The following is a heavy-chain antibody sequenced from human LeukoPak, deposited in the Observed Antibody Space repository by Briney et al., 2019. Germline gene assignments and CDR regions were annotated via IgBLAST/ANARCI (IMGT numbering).Heavy chain of an antibody. J-gene: IGHJ3*02. CDR3: AKDQWDIVVVPAAIPDAFDT. Sequence: GGSLRLSCAASGFTFSSYAMSWVRQAPGKGLEWVSAISGSGGSTYYADSVKGRFTISRDNSKNTLYLQMNSLRAEDTAVYYCAKDQWDIVVVPAAIPDAFDTWGQGTMVTVSS. V-gene: IGHV3-23*01. CDR1: GFTFSSYA. CDR2: ISGSGGST. D-gene: IGHD2-2*01.